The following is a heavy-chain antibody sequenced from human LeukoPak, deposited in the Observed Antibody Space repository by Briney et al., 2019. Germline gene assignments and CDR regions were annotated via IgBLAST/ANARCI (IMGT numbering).Heavy chain of an antibody. CDR1: GFTFSTYW. D-gene: IGHD6-13*01. V-gene: IGHV3-7*01. CDR3: ARDPIAAAGSS. Sequence: PGGSLRLSCAASGFTFSTYWMSWVRQAPGKGLEWVANIKQDGNEKYCVDAVKGRFTISRDNAKNSLYLQMSSLRAEDTAVCYCARDPIAAAGSSWGQGTLVTVSS. J-gene: IGHJ5*02. CDR2: IKQDGNEK.